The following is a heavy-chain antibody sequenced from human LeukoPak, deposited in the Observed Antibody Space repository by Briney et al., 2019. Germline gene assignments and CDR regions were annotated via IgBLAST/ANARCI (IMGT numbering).Heavy chain of an antibody. Sequence: SETLSLTCAVYGGSFSGYYWSWIRQPPGKGLDWIGEINHSGSTNYNPSLKSRVTISVDTSKNQFSLKLSSVTAADTAVYYCATFYYDSSGYYVGYDYWGQGALVTVSS. CDR2: INHSGST. J-gene: IGHJ4*02. CDR1: GGSFSGYY. CDR3: ATFYYDSSGYYVGYDY. D-gene: IGHD3-22*01. V-gene: IGHV4-34*01.